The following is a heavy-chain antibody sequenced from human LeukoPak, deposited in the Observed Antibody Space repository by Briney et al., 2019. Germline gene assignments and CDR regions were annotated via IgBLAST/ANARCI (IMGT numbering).Heavy chain of an antibody. CDR3: AKAAQYASRGRWWFDP. V-gene: IGHV3-9*01. D-gene: IGHD2-2*01. CDR1: GFNFGDYA. J-gene: IGHJ5*02. CDR2: XSWNSGNT. Sequence: PGGSLRLSCAASGFNFGDYAMHWVRQGPGXXXXXXXXXSWNSGNTGYADSVKGRFTISRDNARKSLYLQMNSLRAEDTALYYCAKAAQYASRGRWWFDPWGQGTLVTVSS.